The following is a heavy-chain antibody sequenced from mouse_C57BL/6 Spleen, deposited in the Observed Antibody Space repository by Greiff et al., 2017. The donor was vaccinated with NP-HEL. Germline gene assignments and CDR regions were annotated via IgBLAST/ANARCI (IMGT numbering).Heavy chain of an antibody. D-gene: IGHD2-4*01. CDR1: GFTFSSYA. CDR3: ARDDSPYYYAMDY. Sequence: EVQVVESGGGLVKPGGSLKLSCAASGFTFSSYAMSWVRQTPEKRLEWVATISDGGSYTYYPDNVKGRFTISRDNAKNNLYLQMSHLKSEDTAMYYCARDDSPYYYAMDYWGQGTSVTVSS. V-gene: IGHV5-4*01. J-gene: IGHJ4*01. CDR2: ISDGGSYT.